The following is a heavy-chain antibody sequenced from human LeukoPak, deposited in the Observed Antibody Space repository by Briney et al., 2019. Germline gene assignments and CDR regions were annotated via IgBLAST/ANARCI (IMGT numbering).Heavy chain of an antibody. J-gene: IGHJ4*02. CDR1: GGSISSSGYY. V-gene: IGHV4-39*02. CDR2: IYSSGST. D-gene: IGHD5-18*01. Sequence: PSETLFLTCTVSGGSISSSGYYWGCIRQPPGKGLEWIGSIYSSGSTYYNPSLKSRVTISVDTSKNQFSLKLSSVTAADTAVFYCARELRGYIYGEFDYWGQGTLVTVSS. CDR3: ARELRGYIYGEFDY.